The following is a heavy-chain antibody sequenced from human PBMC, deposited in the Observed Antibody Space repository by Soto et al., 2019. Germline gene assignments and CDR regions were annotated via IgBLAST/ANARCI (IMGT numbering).Heavy chain of an antibody. Sequence: GGYLRLSCAASGFTFSSYAMSWVRQAPGKGLEWVSAISGSGGSTYYADSVKGRFTISRDNSKNTLYLQMNSLRAEDTAVYYCAKDYCSSTSCANCFDPPCQGTLVSGS. J-gene: IGHJ5*02. CDR2: ISGSGGST. CDR1: GFTFSSYA. V-gene: IGHV3-23*01. D-gene: IGHD2-2*01. CDR3: AKDYCSSTSCANCFDP.